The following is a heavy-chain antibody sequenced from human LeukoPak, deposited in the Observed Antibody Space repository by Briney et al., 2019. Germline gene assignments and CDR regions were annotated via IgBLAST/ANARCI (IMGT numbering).Heavy chain of an antibody. J-gene: IGHJ4*02. D-gene: IGHD2-21*02. CDR3: ARYCGGDCYPENLSDY. CDR2: ISQSGNI. CDR1: GDSISSGGYS. Sequence: SQTLSLTCTDSGDSISSGGYSWSWIRQPPGKGLEWIGYIYHIGYISQSGNIYQNPSLKSRVTISLDTSRNQFSLKLSSVTAADTAVYYCARYCGGDCYPENLSDYWGQGTLVTVSS. V-gene: IGHV4-30-2*01.